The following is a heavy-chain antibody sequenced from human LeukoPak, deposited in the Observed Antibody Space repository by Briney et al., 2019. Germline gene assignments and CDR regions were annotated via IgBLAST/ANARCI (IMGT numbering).Heavy chain of an antibody. D-gene: IGHD3-10*01. Sequence: ASVKVSYKASGCTFSSYAISWVRQAPGQGLEWMGGIIPIFGTANYAQKFQGRVTITTDESTSTAYMELSSLRSEDTAVYYCARSSKGSGSYLGYWGQGTLVTVSS. CDR1: GCTFSSYA. J-gene: IGHJ4*02. V-gene: IGHV1-69*05. CDR2: IIPIFGTA. CDR3: ARSSKGSGSYLGY.